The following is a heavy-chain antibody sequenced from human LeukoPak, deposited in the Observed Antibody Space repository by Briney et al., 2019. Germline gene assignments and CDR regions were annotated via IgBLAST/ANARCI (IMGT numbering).Heavy chain of an antibody. J-gene: IGHJ3*01. CDR3: ARDIGRITMVRGVIITPV. V-gene: IGHV4-30-4*01. CDR1: GGSLSSGDYY. D-gene: IGHD3-10*01. CDR2: IYYSGST. Sequence: SETLSLTCAVSGGSLSSGDYYWSWIRQPPGKGLEWLGYIYYSGSTYYNPSLKSRVTISVDTSKNQFSLKLSSVTAADTAVYYCARDIGRITMVRGVIITPVWGQGTMVTVSS.